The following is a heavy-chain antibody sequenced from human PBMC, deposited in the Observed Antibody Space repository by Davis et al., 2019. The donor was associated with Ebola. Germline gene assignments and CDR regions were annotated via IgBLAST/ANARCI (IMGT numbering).Heavy chain of an antibody. Sequence: HSQTLSLTCVISGDSVSGGSGAWNWIRQSPSRGLEWLGRTYYSSKWYTDSTLSVKSRITISADTAKNQLSLHLDSVTPEDTAVYYCARGWLRSAFDQWGQGTLVTVSS. J-gene: IGHJ4*02. D-gene: IGHD5-12*01. CDR3: ARGWLRSAFDQ. V-gene: IGHV6-1*01. CDR2: TYYSSKWYT. CDR1: GDSVSGGSGA.